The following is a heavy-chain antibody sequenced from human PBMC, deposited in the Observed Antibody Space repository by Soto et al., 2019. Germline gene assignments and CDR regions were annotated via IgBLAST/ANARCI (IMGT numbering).Heavy chain of an antibody. Sequence: ASETLSLTCAVSGYSISSSNWWGWIRQPPGKGLEWIGYIYYSGSTYYNPSLKSRVTMSVDTSKNQFSLKLSSVTAVDTAVYYCARVAVAATSGMDVWGQGTTVTVSS. V-gene: IGHV4-28*01. D-gene: IGHD2-15*01. CDR3: ARVAVAATSGMDV. CDR2: IYYSGST. J-gene: IGHJ6*02. CDR1: GYSISSSNW.